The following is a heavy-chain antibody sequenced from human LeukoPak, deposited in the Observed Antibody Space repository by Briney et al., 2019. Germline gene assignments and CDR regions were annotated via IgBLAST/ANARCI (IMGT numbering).Heavy chain of an antibody. J-gene: IGHJ4*02. Sequence: GGSLRLSSAASGFTFNSFDMHWVRQAPGKGLDWVAVISYDGSNKYYADSVKGRFTISRDNSKNTLYLQMNSLRAEVTAVYYCARENIVVVVAATYYFDYWGQGTLVTVSS. D-gene: IGHD2-15*01. CDR3: ARENIVVVVAATYYFDY. V-gene: IGHV3-30*03. CDR1: GFTFNSFD. CDR2: ISYDGSNK.